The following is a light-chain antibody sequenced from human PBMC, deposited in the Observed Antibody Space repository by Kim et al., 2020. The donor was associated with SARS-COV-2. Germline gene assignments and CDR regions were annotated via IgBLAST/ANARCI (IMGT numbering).Light chain of an antibody. V-gene: IGKV1-8*01. CDR3: QQYYSYPYT. CDR2: AAS. Sequence: SASTGDRVTITCRASQGISMYLAWYQQKPGKAPKLLIYAASTLQSGVPSRFSGSGSGTDFTLTISCLQSEDFATYYCQQYYSYPYTFGQGTKLEI. CDR1: QGISMY. J-gene: IGKJ2*01.